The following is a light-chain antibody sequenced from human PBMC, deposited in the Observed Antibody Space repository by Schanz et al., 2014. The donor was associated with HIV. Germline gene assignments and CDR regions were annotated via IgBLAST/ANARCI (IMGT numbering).Light chain of an antibody. J-gene: IGLJ1*01. CDR2: DVR. V-gene: IGLV2-14*03. CDR1: NNDVRFYDS. Sequence: QSALTQPASVSGSPGQSITISCTGTNNDVRFYDSVAWYQQHPGQAPKVVIYDVRSRPSGVSDRFSGSKSGNTASLTISGLQADDEADYYCYSYRGGGTLYVFGTGTKLTVL. CDR3: YSYRGGGTLYV.